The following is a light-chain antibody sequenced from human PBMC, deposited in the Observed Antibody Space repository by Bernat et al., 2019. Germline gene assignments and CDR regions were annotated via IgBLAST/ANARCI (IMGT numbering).Light chain of an antibody. V-gene: IGLV10-54*04. J-gene: IGLJ3*02. CDR2: RNN. CDR3: SAWDSSLSAPV. CDR1: SNNVGNQG. Sequence: QAGLTQPPSVSKGLRQTATLTCTGNSNNVGNQGVAWLQQHQGHPPKLLSYRNNNRPSGISERFSASRSGNTASLTITGLQPEDEADYYCSAWDSSLSAPVFGGGTKLTVL.